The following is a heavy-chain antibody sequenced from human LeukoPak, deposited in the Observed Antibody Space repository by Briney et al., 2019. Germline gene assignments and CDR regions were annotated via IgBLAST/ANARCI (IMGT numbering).Heavy chain of an antibody. CDR3: AREVATISGPYYYYYGMDV. CDR1: GGTISSYY. Sequence: PSETLSLTCTVSGGTISSYYWNWIRQPPGKGLEWIGYIHYSGSTKYNPSLKSRVTISVDTSKNQFSLKLSSVTAADTAVYYCAREVATISGPYYYYYGMDVWGQGTTVTVSS. D-gene: IGHD5-12*01. J-gene: IGHJ6*02. CDR2: IHYSGST. V-gene: IGHV4-59*01.